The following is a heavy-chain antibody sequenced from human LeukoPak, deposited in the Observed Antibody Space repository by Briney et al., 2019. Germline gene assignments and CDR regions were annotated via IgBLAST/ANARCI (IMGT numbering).Heavy chain of an antibody. D-gene: IGHD6-19*01. CDR1: GGSISSYY. Sequence: SETLSLTCTVSGGSISSYYWSWIRQPPGKGLEWIGYIYYSGSTNYNPSLKSRVTISVDTSKNQFSLKLSSVTAADTAAYYCARVMFSVAGTKFDYWGQGTLVTVSS. CDR2: IYYSGST. CDR3: ARVMFSVAGTKFDY. V-gene: IGHV4-59*01. J-gene: IGHJ4*02.